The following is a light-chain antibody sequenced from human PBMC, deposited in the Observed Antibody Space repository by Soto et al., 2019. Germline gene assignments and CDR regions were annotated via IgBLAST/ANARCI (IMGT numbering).Light chain of an antibody. J-gene: IGKJ2*01. CDR3: QQYTNWPPVT. Sequence: EIVMTQSPATLSVSPGEGATLSCRTSQVVHGTLAWYQQKPGQTPRLLIYDTSTRATGVPARFSGSASGTEFTLTITSLQSEDFAVYYCQQYTNWPPVTFGQGTKLEIK. V-gene: IGKV3-15*01. CDR1: QVVHGT. CDR2: DTS.